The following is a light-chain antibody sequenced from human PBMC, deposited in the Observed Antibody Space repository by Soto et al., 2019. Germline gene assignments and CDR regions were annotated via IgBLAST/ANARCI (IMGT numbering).Light chain of an antibody. V-gene: IGKV1-27*01. CDR3: QKYNSAPPP. J-gene: IGKJ1*01. CDR2: AAS. CDR1: QALSID. Sequence: DIQMTRSPSSLSTSVGDRVTITCRASQALSIDLAWYQQKPWKVPKLLSYAASTLQSGVPSRFSGSGSGTDFTLTISSLQPEDVSTYYCQKYNSAPPPVGQGPKVEIK.